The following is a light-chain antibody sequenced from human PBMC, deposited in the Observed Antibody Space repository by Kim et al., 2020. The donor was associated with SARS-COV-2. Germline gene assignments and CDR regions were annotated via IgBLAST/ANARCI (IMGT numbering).Light chain of an antibody. J-gene: IGLJ1*01. Sequence: SSELTQDPTVSVALGQTVKITCQGDSLRSYYASWYQQKPGHAPILVIYGRNNRPSGIPDRFSGSSSVNTASLTITGAQAEDEADYYCNSRDSTGKRWVFG. CDR3: NSRDSTGKRWV. CDR1: SLRSYY. V-gene: IGLV3-19*01. CDR2: GRN.